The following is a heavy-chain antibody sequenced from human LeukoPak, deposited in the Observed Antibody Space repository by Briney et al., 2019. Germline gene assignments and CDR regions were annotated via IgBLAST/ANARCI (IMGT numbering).Heavy chain of an antibody. D-gene: IGHD4-23*01. V-gene: IGHV3-30*04. CDR3: ARDGINGNYYFDY. J-gene: IGHJ4*02. Sequence: GGSLRLSCAASGFTFTTYAMHWVRQAPGKGLEWVAVIRYDGSKKCYADSVKGRFTISRDNSKNLVSLQMNSLSAEDAAVYYCARDGINGNYYFDYWGRGTLVTVSS. CDR2: IRYDGSKK. CDR1: GFTFTTYA.